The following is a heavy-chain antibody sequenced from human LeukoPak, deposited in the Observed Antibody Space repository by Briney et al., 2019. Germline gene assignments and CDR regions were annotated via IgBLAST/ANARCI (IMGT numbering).Heavy chain of an antibody. CDR2: IYYSGST. V-gene: IGHV4-61*08. CDR1: GVSVSSGGYY. J-gene: IGHJ2*01. Sequence: SETLSLICTVSGVSVSSGGYYWSWIRQPPGKGLEWIGYIYYSGSTNYNPSLKSRVTISRDTSKNQFSLKLSSLTAADTAVYYCAREAPYWYFDLWGRGTLVTVSS. CDR3: AREAPYWYFDL.